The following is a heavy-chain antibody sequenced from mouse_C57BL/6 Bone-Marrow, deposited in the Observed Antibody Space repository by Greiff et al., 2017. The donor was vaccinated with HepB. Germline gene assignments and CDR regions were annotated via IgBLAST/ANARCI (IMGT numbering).Heavy chain of an antibody. J-gene: IGHJ3*01. Sequence: VQLQQSGAELVRPGASVKLSCTASGFNIKDDYMHWVKQRPEQGLEWIGWIEPENGDTEYASKFQGKATITADTSSNTAYLQLSSLTSEDTAVYYCTTLYYYGSSGFAYWGQGTLVTVSA. CDR1: GFNIKDDY. V-gene: IGHV14-4*01. CDR2: IEPENGDT. D-gene: IGHD1-1*01. CDR3: TTLYYYGSSGFAY.